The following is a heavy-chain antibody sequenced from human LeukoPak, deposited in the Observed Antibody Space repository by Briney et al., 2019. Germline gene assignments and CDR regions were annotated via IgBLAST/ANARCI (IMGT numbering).Heavy chain of an antibody. Sequence: PGGSLRLSCAASGFTFSSYSMNWVRQAPGKGLEWVSVIYSGGSTYYADSVKGRFTISRDNSKNTLYLQMNSLRAEDTAVYYCAREYCSSTSCYDAFDIWGQGTMVTVSS. CDR1: GFTFSSYS. J-gene: IGHJ3*02. CDR3: AREYCSSTSCYDAFDI. V-gene: IGHV3-53*01. D-gene: IGHD2-2*01. CDR2: IYSGGST.